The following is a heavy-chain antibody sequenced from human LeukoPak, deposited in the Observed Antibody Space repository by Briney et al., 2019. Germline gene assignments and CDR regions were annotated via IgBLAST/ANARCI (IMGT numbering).Heavy chain of an antibody. Sequence: GGSLRLSCAASAFSFGDYAMHWVRQVPGKGLEWVSGISWNSGTIVYADSVKGRFTISRDNAKNSLYLQMNSLRAEDTAVYYCARQGYSSSWYYAFDIWGQGTMVTVSS. J-gene: IGHJ3*02. CDR1: AFSFGDYA. CDR2: ISWNSGTI. CDR3: ARQGYSSSWYYAFDI. D-gene: IGHD6-13*01. V-gene: IGHV3-9*01.